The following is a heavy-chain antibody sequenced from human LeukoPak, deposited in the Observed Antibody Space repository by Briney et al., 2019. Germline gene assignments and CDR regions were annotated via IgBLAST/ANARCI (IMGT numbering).Heavy chain of an antibody. Sequence: SETLSLTCAVYGGSFSGYYWSWIRQPPGKGLEWIGEINHSGSTNYNPSLKSRVTISVDTSKNQFSLKLSSVTAADTAVYYCARDRGSSGYYWWFDPWGQGTLVTVSS. J-gene: IGHJ5*02. CDR1: GGSFSGYY. CDR2: INHSGST. D-gene: IGHD3-22*01. V-gene: IGHV4-34*01. CDR3: ARDRGSSGYYWWFDP.